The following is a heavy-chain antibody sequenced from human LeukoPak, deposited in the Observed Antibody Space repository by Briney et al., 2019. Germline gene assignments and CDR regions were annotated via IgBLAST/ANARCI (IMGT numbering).Heavy chain of an antibody. V-gene: IGHV3-74*03. CDR2: INSAGSNI. Sequence: PGGSLRLSCAASGFSFSSHWMHWVRQAPGKGLVWVSCINSAGSNIKYVDSVKGRFTISRDNAKNTLYLQMNSLRAEDTAVYYCARGGGYSYGPGDYWGQGTLVTVSS. D-gene: IGHD5-18*01. CDR3: ARGGGYSYGPGDY. CDR1: GFSFSSHW. J-gene: IGHJ4*02.